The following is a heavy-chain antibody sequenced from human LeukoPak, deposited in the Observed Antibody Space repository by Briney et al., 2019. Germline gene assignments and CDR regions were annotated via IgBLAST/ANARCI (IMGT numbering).Heavy chain of an antibody. CDR3: ASGTMVRGVIMPFDY. D-gene: IGHD3-10*01. CDR2: IYYSGST. CDR1: GGSISSYY. Sequence: PSETLSLTCTVSGGSISSYYWSWIRQPPGKGLEWIGYIYYSGSTNYNPSLKSRVTISVDTSKNQFSLKLSSVTAADTAVYYCASGTMVRGVIMPFDYWGQGTLVPVSS. J-gene: IGHJ4*02. V-gene: IGHV4-59*01.